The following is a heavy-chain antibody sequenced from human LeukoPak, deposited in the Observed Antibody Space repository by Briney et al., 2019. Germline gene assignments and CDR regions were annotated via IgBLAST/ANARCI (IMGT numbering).Heavy chain of an antibody. CDR3: ARGRRYYDSSGPLDI. Sequence: GASVKVSCKASGYTFTSYYMHWVRQAPGQGLEWMGIINPSGGSTSYAQKFRGRVTMTRDTSTSTVYMELSSLRSEDTAVYYCARGRRYYDSSGPLDIWGQGTMVTVSS. D-gene: IGHD3-22*01. J-gene: IGHJ3*02. CDR1: GYTFTSYY. V-gene: IGHV1-46*01. CDR2: INPSGGST.